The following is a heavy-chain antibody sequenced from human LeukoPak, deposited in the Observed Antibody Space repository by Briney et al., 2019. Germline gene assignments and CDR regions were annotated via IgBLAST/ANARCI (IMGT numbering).Heavy chain of an antibody. V-gene: IGHV4-31*03. D-gene: IGHD3-3*01. J-gene: IGHJ5*02. CDR2: IYNSGST. CDR1: GGSISNGGYY. Sequence: SETLSLTCTVSGGSISNGGYYWSWIRQHPGKGLECLGHIYNSGSTYYNPSLKSRVTISVDRSKNQFSLKLSSVTAADTAVYYCARSTGFWSGPRVSFDPWGQGTLVTVSS. CDR3: ARSTGFWSGPRVSFDP.